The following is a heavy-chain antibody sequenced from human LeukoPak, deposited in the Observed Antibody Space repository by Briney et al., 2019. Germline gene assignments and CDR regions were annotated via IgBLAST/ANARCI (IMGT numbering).Heavy chain of an antibody. V-gene: IGHV3-23*01. D-gene: IGHD2-21*01. CDR3: VGEGVVEPGWYFDL. CDR2: IDYSGGNT. Sequence: GGTLRLSCAASGFNFNIYGMSWVRQAPGKGLEWVSSIDYSGGNTHYADSVKGRFTISRDNSKNTLYLQLSSLRGDDTAVYYCVGEGVVEPGWYFDLWGRGTLVTVSS. J-gene: IGHJ2*01. CDR1: GFNFNIYG.